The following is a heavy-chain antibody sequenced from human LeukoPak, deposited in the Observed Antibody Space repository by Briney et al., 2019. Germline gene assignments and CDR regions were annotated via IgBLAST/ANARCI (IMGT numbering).Heavy chain of an antibody. Sequence: GASVKVSCKASGYTFTSYGISWVRQAPGQGLEWMGWISAYNGNTNYAQKLQGRVTMTTDTSTSTAYMELRSLRSDDTAVYYCARAHVVVPAAIQVDWFDPWGQGTLVTVSS. CDR1: GYTFTSYG. V-gene: IGHV1-18*01. J-gene: IGHJ5*02. D-gene: IGHD2-2*02. CDR3: ARAHVVVPAAIQVDWFDP. CDR2: ISAYNGNT.